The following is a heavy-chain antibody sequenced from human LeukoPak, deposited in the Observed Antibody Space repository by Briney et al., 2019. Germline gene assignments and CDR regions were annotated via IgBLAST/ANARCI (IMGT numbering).Heavy chain of an antibody. CDR2: IWYDGSNK. V-gene: IGHV3-33*01. CDR1: GFTFSSYG. D-gene: IGHD3-9*01. CDR3: ARVVRGDVLRYFDWLPTYYYYYGMDV. J-gene: IGHJ6*02. Sequence: GRSLRLSCAASGFTFSSYGMHWVRQAPGKGLEWVAVIWYDGSNKYYADSVKGRFTISRDNSKNTLYLQMNSLRAEDTAVYYCARVVRGDVLRYFDWLPTYYYYYGMDVWGQGTTVTVSS.